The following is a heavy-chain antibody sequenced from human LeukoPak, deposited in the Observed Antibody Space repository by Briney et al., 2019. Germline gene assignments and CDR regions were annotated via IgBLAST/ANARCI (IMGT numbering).Heavy chain of an antibody. Sequence: SVKVSCKASRYTFTSYAISWVRQAPGQGLEWMGGIIPIFGTANYAQKFQGRVTITADESTSTAYMELSSLRSEDTAVYYCARIAREGGVYYDSSGYYWGYYFDYWGQGTLVTVSS. CDR3: ARIAREGGVYYDSSGYYWGYYFDY. V-gene: IGHV1-69*13. D-gene: IGHD3-22*01. CDR2: IIPIFGTA. J-gene: IGHJ4*02. CDR1: RYTFTSYA.